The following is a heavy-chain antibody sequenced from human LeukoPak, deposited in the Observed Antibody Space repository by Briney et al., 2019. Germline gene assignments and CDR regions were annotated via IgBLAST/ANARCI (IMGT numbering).Heavy chain of an antibody. CDR3: ARNPPTIFGHFDL. CDR2: IYSSGST. D-gene: IGHD3-9*01. J-gene: IGHJ2*01. V-gene: IGHV4-61*02. CDR1: GGSISTINYY. Sequence: SETLSLTCTVSGGSISTINYYWSWIRQPAGKGLEWIGRIYSSGSTNYNPSLKSRVTLSVDTSKNQFSLKMSSVTAADTAVYYCARNPPTIFGHFDLWGRGTLVTVSS.